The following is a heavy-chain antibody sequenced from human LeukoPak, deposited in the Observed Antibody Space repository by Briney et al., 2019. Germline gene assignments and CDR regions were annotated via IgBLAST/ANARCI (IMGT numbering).Heavy chain of an antibody. Sequence: GGSLRLSCAASGFTFSNSDMNWVHQAPGKGLEWVSGVSWNGSRTHYADSVKGRFIISRDNSRNTLYLQTNSLRAEDTALYYCAKDVGLVTARFYSFDYWGQGTLVTVSS. J-gene: IGHJ4*02. CDR3: AKDVGLVTARFYSFDY. CDR1: GFTFSNSD. D-gene: IGHD2-21*02. CDR2: VSWNGSRT. V-gene: IGHV3-35*01.